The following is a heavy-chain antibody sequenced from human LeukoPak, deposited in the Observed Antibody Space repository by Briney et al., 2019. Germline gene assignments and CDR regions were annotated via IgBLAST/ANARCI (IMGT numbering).Heavy chain of an antibody. CDR3: ARQGSSGLYWSFQH. V-gene: IGHV4-34*01. CDR2: INHSGST. D-gene: IGHD6-19*01. CDR1: GGSFSGYY. J-gene: IGHJ1*01. Sequence: SETLSLTCAVYGGSFSGYYWSWIRQPPGKGLEWIGEINHSGSTYYNPSLKSRVTISVDTSKNQFSLKLSSVTAADTAVYYCARQGSSGLYWSFQHWGQGTLVTVSS.